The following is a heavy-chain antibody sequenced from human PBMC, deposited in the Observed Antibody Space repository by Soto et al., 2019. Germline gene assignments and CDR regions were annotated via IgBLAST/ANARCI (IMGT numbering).Heavy chain of an antibody. CDR3: AKGEQRSFGYSGMDV. J-gene: IGHJ6*02. Sequence: DVQLLESGGGLVQPGGSLRLSCATSGFTFNDYAMNWVRQAPGKGLEWVSTISVSGGTTYYADSVKGRFTISRDRSKPTLFLHMSSLRVEDEAVYYCAKGEQRSFGYSGMDVWGQGTPVTVSS. CDR2: ISVSGGTT. CDR1: GFTFNDYA. V-gene: IGHV3-23*01. D-gene: IGHD1-26*01.